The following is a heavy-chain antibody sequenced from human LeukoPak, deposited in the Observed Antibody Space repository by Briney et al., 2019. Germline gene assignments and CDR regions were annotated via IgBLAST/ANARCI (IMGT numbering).Heavy chain of an antibody. Sequence: GGSLRLSCAGSGFPFSSHGMNWVRQAPGKGLEWVSGISPGGGPTYYADSVRGRFTISRDNSKNTLYLQMRNLRAEDTAVYYCAKDGAWLRFDDWGQGILVTVSS. CDR1: GFPFSSHG. CDR2: ISPGGGPT. CDR3: AKDGAWLRFDD. J-gene: IGHJ4*02. V-gene: IGHV3-23*01. D-gene: IGHD5-12*01.